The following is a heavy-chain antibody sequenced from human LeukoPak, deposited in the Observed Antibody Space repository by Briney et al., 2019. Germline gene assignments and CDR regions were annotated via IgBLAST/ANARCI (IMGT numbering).Heavy chain of an antibody. CDR2: IQNDGSLK. J-gene: IGHJ4*02. D-gene: IGHD2-2*02. V-gene: IGHV3-30*02. CDR1: GFTFSFYG. Sequence: GGSLRPSCATSGFTFSFYGMHWVRQAPGKGLEWVAFIQNDGSLKFYADSVQGRFSISRDNSKNTLFLQMNSLRADDTAVYYCAKTSDQLLYSKFDFWGQGTLVTVSS. CDR3: AKTSDQLLYSKFDF.